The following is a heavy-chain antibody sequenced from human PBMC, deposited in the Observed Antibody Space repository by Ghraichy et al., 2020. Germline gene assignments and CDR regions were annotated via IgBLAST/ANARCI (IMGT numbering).Heavy chain of an antibody. J-gene: IGHJ5*02. CDR3: ASARAPGTIDP. D-gene: IGHD1-1*01. V-gene: IGHV3-7*03. CDR1: GFTFTSYW. CDR2: IKEDGSEK. Sequence: GGSLRLSCAASGFTFTSYWMSWVRQVPGKGLEWVANIKEDGSEKYHVDSLMGRFTISRDNAKKTLYLQMNSLRAEDTAVYYCASARAPGTIDPWGLGTLVTVSS.